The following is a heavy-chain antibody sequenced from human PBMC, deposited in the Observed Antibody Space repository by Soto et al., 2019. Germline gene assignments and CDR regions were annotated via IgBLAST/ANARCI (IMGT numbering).Heavy chain of an antibody. CDR2: IYSGGST. J-gene: IGHJ6*03. CDR1: GFTVSSNY. D-gene: IGHD3-9*01. CDR3: ASALWGETGQLLYYYYYMDV. Sequence: EVQLVESGGGLVQPGGSLRLSCAASGFTVSSNYMSWVRQAPGKGLEWVSVIYSGGSTYYADSVKGRFTISRDNSKNTLYLQMNSLRAEDTAVYYCASALWGETGQLLYYYYYMDVWGKGTTVTVSS. V-gene: IGHV3-66*01.